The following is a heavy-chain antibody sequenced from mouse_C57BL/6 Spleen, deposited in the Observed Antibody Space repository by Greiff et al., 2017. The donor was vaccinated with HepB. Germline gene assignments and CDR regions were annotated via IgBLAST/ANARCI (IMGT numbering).Heavy chain of an antibody. CDR3: ARGDDGYYPYYAMDY. CDR2: IYPGSGST. CDR1: GYTFTSYW. Sequence: VQLQQPGAELVKPGASVKMSCKASGYTFTSYWITWVKQRPGQGLEWIGDIYPGSGSTNYNEKFKSKATLTVDTSSSTAYMQLSSLTSEDSAVYYCARGDDGYYPYYAMDYWGQGTSVTVSS. J-gene: IGHJ4*01. D-gene: IGHD2-3*01. V-gene: IGHV1-55*01.